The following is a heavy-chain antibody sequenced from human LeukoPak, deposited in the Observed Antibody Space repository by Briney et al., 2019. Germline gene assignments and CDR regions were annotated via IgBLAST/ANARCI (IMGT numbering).Heavy chain of an antibody. CDR2: INAGNGNT. CDR3: ARGRWTSTVTTYYLDY. V-gene: IGHV1-3*01. J-gene: IGHJ4*02. D-gene: IGHD4-17*01. Sequence: GASVKVSCKASGYTFTSYAIHCVRQAPGQRLEWMGWINAGNGNTKYSQNFQGRVTITRDTSASTAYMELSSLRSEDTAVYYCARGRWTSTVTTYYLDYWGQGTLVTVSS. CDR1: GYTFTSYA.